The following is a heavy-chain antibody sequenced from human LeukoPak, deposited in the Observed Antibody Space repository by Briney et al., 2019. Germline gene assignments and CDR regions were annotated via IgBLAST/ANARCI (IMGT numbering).Heavy chain of an antibody. V-gene: IGHV4-34*01. CDR3: ARPSKRYSGSYYYFDY. CDR1: GGSISSYY. J-gene: IGHJ4*02. Sequence: SETLSLTCTVSGGSISSYYWSWIRQPPGKGLEWIGEINHSGSTNYNPSLKSRVTISVDTSKNQFSLKLSSVTAADTAVYYCARPSKRYSGSYYYFDYWGQGTLVTVSS. D-gene: IGHD1-26*01. CDR2: INHSGST.